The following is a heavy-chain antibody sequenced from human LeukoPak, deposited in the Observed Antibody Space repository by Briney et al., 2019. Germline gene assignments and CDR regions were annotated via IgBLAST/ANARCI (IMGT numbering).Heavy chain of an antibody. CDR1: GFTFSSYA. CDR2: IIGNGGST. J-gene: IGHJ4*02. CDR3: AKDPYSSGIYYFNY. Sequence: GGSLRLSCAASGFTFSSYAMNWVRQAPGKGLEWVPSIIGNGGSTYYADSVKGRFTISRDNSKNTLYLQMDSLRAEDTAVYYCAKDPYSSGIYYFNYWGQGTLVTVSS. D-gene: IGHD6-19*01. V-gene: IGHV3-23*01.